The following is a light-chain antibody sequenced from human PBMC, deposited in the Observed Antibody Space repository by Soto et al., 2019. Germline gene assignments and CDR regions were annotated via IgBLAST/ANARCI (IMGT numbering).Light chain of an antibody. CDR1: SSDVRGYNY. CDR3: NSYAGSNVYV. J-gene: IGLJ1*01. CDR2: EVS. V-gene: IGLV2-8*01. Sequence: QSALTQPPSASGSPGPSVTISCTGTSSDVRGYNYVSWYQQHPGKAPKLMIYEVSKRPSGVPDRCSGSKSGNTASLTVSGLQAEDEADYYCNSYAGSNVYVFGTGTKVTVL.